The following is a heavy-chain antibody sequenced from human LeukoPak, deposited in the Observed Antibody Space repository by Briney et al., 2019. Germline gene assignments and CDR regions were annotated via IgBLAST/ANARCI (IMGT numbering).Heavy chain of an antibody. CDR1: GGTFSSYA. Sequence: SVKVSCKASGGTFSSYAISWVRQAPGQGLEWMGGIIPIFGTANYAQKFQGRVTITADKSTSTAYMELSSLRSEDTAVYYCARGRGYSGYEYYYYYYMDVWGKGTTVTVSS. J-gene: IGHJ6*03. V-gene: IGHV1-69*06. CDR2: IIPIFGTA. CDR3: ARGRGYSGYEYYYYYYMDV. D-gene: IGHD5-12*01.